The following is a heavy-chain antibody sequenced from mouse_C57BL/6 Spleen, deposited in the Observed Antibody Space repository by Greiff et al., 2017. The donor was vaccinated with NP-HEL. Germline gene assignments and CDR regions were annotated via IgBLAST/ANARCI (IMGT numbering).Heavy chain of an antibody. CDR2: ISSGSSTI. CDR3: ARTYDGYYQHWYFDV. CDR1: GFTFSDYG. J-gene: IGHJ1*03. Sequence: EVKLMESGGGLVKPGGSLKLSCAASGFTFSDYGMHWVRQAPEKGLEWVAYISSGSSTIYYADTVKGRFTISRDNAKNTLFLQMTSLRSEDTAMYYCARTYDGYYQHWYFDVWGTGTTVTVSS. D-gene: IGHD2-3*01. V-gene: IGHV5-17*01.